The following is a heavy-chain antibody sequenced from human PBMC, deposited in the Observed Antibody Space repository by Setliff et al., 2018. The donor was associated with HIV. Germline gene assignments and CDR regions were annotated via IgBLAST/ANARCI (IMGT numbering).Heavy chain of an antibody. V-gene: IGHV1-8*02. D-gene: IGHD3-10*01. CDR3: ARNFGLSPSGKYYYYYGMDI. J-gene: IGHJ6*02. CDR2: MNPNSGRA. Sequence: ASVKVSCKASGYTFTNYDINWVRQSPGQGLEWLGWMNPNSGRAGSAQMFQGRLTMTRDTSTSTVYMELRGLRSDDTAVYYCARNFGLSPSGKYYYYYGMDIWGQGTTVTVSS. CDR1: GYTFTNYD.